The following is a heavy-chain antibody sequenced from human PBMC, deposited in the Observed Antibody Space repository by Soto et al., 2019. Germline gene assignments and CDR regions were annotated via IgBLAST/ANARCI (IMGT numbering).Heavy chain of an antibody. CDR2: ISSSSSYT. CDR1: GFTFSDYY. D-gene: IGHD6-19*01. Sequence: GGSLRLSCATSGFTFSDYYMSWIRQAPGKGLEWVSYISSSSSYTNYADSVKGRFTISRDNAKNSLYLQMNSLRAEDTAVYYCARRSSGWYGVGYWGQGTLVTVSS. J-gene: IGHJ4*02. V-gene: IGHV3-11*06. CDR3: ARRSSGWYGVGY.